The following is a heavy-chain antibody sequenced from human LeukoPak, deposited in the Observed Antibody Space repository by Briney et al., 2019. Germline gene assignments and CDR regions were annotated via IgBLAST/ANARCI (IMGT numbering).Heavy chain of an antibody. D-gene: IGHD3-3*01. CDR2: ISGYSGNT. CDR3: ARVGFFGVVIGGGWFDP. J-gene: IGHJ5*02. V-gene: IGHV1-18*01. CDR1: GYIFTTYG. Sequence: ASVKVSCKASGYIFTTYGITWVRQAPGQGLEWMGWISGYSGNTDYAQKLQGRVTMTTDTSTSTAYMELRSLRSDDTAVYYCARVGFFGVVIGGGWFDPWGQGTLVTVSS.